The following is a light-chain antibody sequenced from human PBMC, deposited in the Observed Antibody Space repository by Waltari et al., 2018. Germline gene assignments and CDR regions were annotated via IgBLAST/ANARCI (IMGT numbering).Light chain of an antibody. CDR1: QSIRGY. CDR2: AAS. Sequence: DIQMTQSPSSLSASAGDRVTITCRASQSIRGYLNWYQQKPGKAPRLLVHAASRLEGGVPSSFSGSGSGTEYTLTISSLQPEHSATYYCQQTYTTPYTFGQGTKVEMK. CDR3: QQTYTTPYT. V-gene: IGKV1-39*01. J-gene: IGKJ2*01.